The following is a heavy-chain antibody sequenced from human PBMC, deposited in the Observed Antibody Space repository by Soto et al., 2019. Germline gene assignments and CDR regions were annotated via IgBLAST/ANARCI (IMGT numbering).Heavy chain of an antibody. D-gene: IGHD1-26*01. CDR2: ISDSGGTS. V-gene: IGHV3-23*04. CDR3: AKRPRALLTFDY. CDR1: AFIFSNYV. Sequence: EVQLVDSGGGLVQPGGSLRLSCAASAFIFSNYVMSWVRQAPGKGLEWVSSISDSGGTSYYADSVKGRFTISRDNSKNTLYLQMNSLRAEDTAIYYCAKRPRALLTFDYWGQGTLVTVSS. J-gene: IGHJ4*02.